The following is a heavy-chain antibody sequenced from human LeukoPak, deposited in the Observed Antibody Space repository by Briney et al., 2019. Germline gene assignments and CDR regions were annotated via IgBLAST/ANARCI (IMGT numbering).Heavy chain of an antibody. CDR2: ISASGGRT. J-gene: IGHJ4*02. CDR3: AKGHSDFGTGFDL. CDR1: GFTFSNYD. Sequence: GGSLRLSCAASGFTFSNYDMSWVRQAPGKGLECVSVISASGGRTYSAESVKARFTISRDNSKNTLYLQVNSLTADDTAVYYCAKGHSDFGTGFDLWGQGTLVTVS. V-gene: IGHV3-23*01. D-gene: IGHD4-17*01.